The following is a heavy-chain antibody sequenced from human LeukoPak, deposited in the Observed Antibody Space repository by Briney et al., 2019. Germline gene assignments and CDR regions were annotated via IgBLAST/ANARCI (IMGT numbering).Heavy chain of an antibody. CDR1: GFAFSSYG. CDR3: ARGSLYNWSPFDY. J-gene: IGHJ4*02. CDR2: ISGSGGST. D-gene: IGHD1-1*01. Sequence: GGSLRLSCAASGFAFSSYGMSWVRQAPGKGLEWVSAISGSGGSTYYADSVKGRFTISRDNSKNTLYLQMNSLGAEDTAVYYCARGSLYNWSPFDYWGQGTLVTVSS. V-gene: IGHV3-23*01.